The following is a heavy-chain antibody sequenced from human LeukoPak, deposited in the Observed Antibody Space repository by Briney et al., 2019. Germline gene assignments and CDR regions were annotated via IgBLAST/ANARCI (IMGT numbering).Heavy chain of an antibody. J-gene: IGHJ4*02. V-gene: IGHV1-46*01. D-gene: IGHD1-26*01. CDR3: AGDLDVVGSDGVY. CDR1: GYTFTSYY. CDR2: INPSGGSK. Sequence: WASVKVSCKASGYTFTSYYMHWVRQAPGQGLEWMGIINPSGGSKSYAQKFQGRVTMTRDTSTSTVYMELSSLRSEDSAVYYWAGDLDVVGSDGVYWGQGTLVTVSS.